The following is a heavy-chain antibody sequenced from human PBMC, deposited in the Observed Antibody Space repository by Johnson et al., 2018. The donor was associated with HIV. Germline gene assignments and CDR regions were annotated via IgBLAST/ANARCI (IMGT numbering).Heavy chain of an antibody. CDR3: ARASIVGRPAGAFDI. D-gene: IGHD3-3*01. V-gene: IGHV3-30*19. CDR1: GFTFSTYG. J-gene: IGHJ3*02. Sequence: QVQLVESGGGVVQPGRSLRLSCVVSGFTFSTYGMHWVRQAPGKGLEWVAVMCYDGSNKYYADSVKGRFTISRDNSKNTLYLQMNSLRAEDMAVYYCARASIVGRPAGAFDIWGRGTMVTVSS. CDR2: MCYDGSNK.